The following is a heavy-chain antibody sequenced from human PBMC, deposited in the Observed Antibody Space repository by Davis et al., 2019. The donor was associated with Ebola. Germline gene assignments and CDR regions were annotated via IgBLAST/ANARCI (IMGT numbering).Heavy chain of an antibody. V-gene: IGHV3-23*01. CDR2: ISGSGGST. J-gene: IGHJ6*04. CDR1: GFTFSSYA. Sequence: GGSLRLSCGASGFTFSSYAMSWVRQAPGKGLEWVSAISGSGGSTYYADSVKGRFTISRDNSKNTLYLQMNSLRAEDTAVYYCAKMEQWLVAGYYGMDVWGKGTTVTVSS. D-gene: IGHD6-19*01. CDR3: AKMEQWLVAGYYGMDV.